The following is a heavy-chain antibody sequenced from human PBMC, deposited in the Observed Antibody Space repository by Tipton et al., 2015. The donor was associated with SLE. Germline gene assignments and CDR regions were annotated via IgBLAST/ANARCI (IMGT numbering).Heavy chain of an antibody. V-gene: IGHV4-39*07. CDR3: ARINVPTAMDFYYYYMDV. D-gene: IGHD2-2*01. CDR1: GGSVSSSGYY. J-gene: IGHJ6*03. Sequence: LRLSCTVSGGSVSSSGYYWAWIRQPPGKGLEWIANVYYTGSTYYNPSLKSRVTISVDTSKSQFYLRLSSVTAADTAVYYCARINVPTAMDFYYYYMDVWGNGTTVTVSS. CDR2: VYYTGST.